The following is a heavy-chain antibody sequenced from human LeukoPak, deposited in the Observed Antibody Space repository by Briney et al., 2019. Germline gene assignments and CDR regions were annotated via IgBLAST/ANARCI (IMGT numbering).Heavy chain of an antibody. V-gene: IGHV4-39*07. Sequence: SETLSLTCTVSGGSVYTSDYYWGWVRQPPGKGPEWIGDVFYTGKTNYNPSLKSRVSISIDMSKNQFSLKLTSVTAADTAVYYCARVFDSWGQGTLVTVSS. J-gene: IGHJ4*02. CDR3: ARVFDS. CDR1: GGSVYTSDYY. CDR2: VFYTGKT.